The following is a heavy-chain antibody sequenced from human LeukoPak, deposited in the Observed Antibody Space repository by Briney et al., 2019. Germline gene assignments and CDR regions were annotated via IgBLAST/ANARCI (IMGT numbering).Heavy chain of an antibody. V-gene: IGHV4-34*01. CDR2: INHSGST. D-gene: IGHD2-21*02. J-gene: IGHJ1*01. CDR1: GGSFSGYY. CDR3: ARGPMVVVTATAEYFQH. Sequence: SETLSLTCAVYGGSFSGYYWSWIRQPPGKGLEWMGEINHSGSTNYNPSPKSRVTISVDTSKNQFSMKLSSVTAADTAVYYCARGPMVVVTATAEYFQHWGQGPLVTVSS.